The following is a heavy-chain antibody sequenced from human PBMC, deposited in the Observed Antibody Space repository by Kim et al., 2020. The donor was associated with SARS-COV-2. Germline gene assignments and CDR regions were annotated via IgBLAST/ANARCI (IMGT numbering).Heavy chain of an antibody. D-gene: IGHD3-22*01. V-gene: IGHV3-23*01. Sequence: GGSLRLSCGASGFTFSGYDMSWVRQAPGKGLEWVSGILGSDDTTYYADSLKGRFSISRDNSKNTLHLQMNSLRVEDTAVYFCAKVITGYYEDSGYYYDFDIWGPGTMVTVSS. CDR1: GFTFSGYD. CDR3: AKVITGYYEDSGYYYDFDI. CDR2: ILGSDDTT. J-gene: IGHJ3*02.